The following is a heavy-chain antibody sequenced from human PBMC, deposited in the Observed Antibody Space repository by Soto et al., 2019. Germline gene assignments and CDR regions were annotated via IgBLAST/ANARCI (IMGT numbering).Heavy chain of an antibody. CDR3: ATGRVYFGSEY. D-gene: IGHD3-10*01. V-gene: IGHV4-59*01. CDR1: GGSITSYY. J-gene: IGHJ4*02. Sequence: QVQLQESGPGLVKPLETLSLTCTVPGGSITSYYWSWVRQPPGKGLEWIGYIYYNGNINYNPSLRSRLTISLDPSKNQFSLRLSSVTAADTDVYYCATGRVYFGSEYWGQGTLVTVSS. CDR2: IYYNGNI.